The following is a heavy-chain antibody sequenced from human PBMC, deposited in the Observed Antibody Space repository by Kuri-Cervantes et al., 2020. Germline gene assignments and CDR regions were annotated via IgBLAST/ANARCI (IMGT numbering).Heavy chain of an antibody. D-gene: IGHD6-25*01. CDR3: AKDSSPLIAAALDY. J-gene: IGHJ4*02. Sequence: SLKISCAASGFTFDDYAMHWVRQAPGKGLEWVSGISWNSGSIGYADSVKGRFTISRDNAKNSLYLQMNSLRAEDTALYYCAKDSSPLIAAALDYWGQGTLVT. CDR2: ISWNSGSI. V-gene: IGHV3-9*01. CDR1: GFTFDDYA.